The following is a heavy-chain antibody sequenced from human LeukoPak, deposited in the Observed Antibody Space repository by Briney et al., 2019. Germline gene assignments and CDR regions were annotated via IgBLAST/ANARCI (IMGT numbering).Heavy chain of an antibody. V-gene: IGHV3-23*01. CDR3: AKERQSGDYFTSDY. D-gene: IGHD4-17*01. Sequence: PGGSLRLSCAASGFTFSSYAMSWVRQAPGKGLEWVSAISGSGPATYYSGSVKGRFTISRDNSKNTLYLQMNSLRAEDTAIYYCAKERQSGDYFTSDYWGQGTLVTVSS. CDR1: GFTFSSYA. J-gene: IGHJ4*02. CDR2: ISGSGPAT.